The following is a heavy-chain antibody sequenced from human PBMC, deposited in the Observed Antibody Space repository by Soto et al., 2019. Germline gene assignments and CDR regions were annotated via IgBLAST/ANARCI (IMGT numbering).Heavy chain of an antibody. Sequence: EVQLVESGGGLVHPGGSLKLSCAASGFPFNGYAMHWVRQASGKGLEWVGRIRSKPNNYATAYAASLKGRFTISRADSKNTAYLQMNSLKTEDTAVYYCAGDFYYNMDVWGQGTTVTVSS. CDR1: GFPFNGYA. CDR2: IRSKPNNYAT. J-gene: IGHJ6*02. V-gene: IGHV3-73*02. CDR3: AGDFYYNMDV.